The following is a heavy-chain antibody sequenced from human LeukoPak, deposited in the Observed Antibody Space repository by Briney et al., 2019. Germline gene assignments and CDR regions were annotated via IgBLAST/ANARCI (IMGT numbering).Heavy chain of an antibody. CDR2: ISAYNGNT. CDR3: ARVYAYYDILTGYYNPFDY. V-gene: IGHV1-18*04. CDR1: GYTFTSYG. D-gene: IGHD3-9*01. Sequence: GASVKVSCKASGYTFTSYGISWVRQAPGQGLEWMGWISAYNGNTNNAQKLQGRVTMTTDTSTSTAYMELRSLRSDDTAVYYCARVYAYYDILTGYYNPFDYWGQGTLVTVSS. J-gene: IGHJ4*02.